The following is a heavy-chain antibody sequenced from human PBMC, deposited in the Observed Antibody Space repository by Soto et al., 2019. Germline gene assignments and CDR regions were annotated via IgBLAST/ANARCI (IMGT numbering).Heavy chain of an antibody. J-gene: IGHJ4*02. CDR3: ARANGGSTIAVAVSFDY. V-gene: IGHV1-69*06. Sequence: QVQLVQSGAEVKNPGSSVRVSCKASGGTFSSYAISWVRQAPGQGLDWMGGIIPIFGPTKYAQKFQGRVTITADNSASTAYMELTSLRSEDTAVYYCARANGGSTIAVAVSFDYWGQGTLVIVSS. D-gene: IGHD6-19*01. CDR1: GGTFSSYA. CDR2: IIPIFGPT.